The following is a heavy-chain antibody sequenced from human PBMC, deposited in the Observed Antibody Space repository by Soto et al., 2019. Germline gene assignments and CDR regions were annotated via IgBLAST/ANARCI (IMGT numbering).Heavy chain of an antibody. J-gene: IGHJ4*02. CDR3: AREDRNYYDSSGSYN. CDR1: GGSISSNAYY. CDR2: IHYRGCN. V-gene: IGHV4-31*03. Sequence: SETLSLTGTVSGGSISSNAYYGSWIRQHQGRCREWIGYIHYRGCNSYHPSLKSRVTISIDPSKNHFSLKLNSVTAADTAVYYCAREDRNYYDSSGSYNWGQGTLVTVSS. D-gene: IGHD3-22*01.